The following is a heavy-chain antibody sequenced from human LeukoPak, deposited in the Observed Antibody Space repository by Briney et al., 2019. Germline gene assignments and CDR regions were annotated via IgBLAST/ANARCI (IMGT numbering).Heavy chain of an antibody. J-gene: IGHJ3*02. CDR3: ASVYYDILTGYYEDAFDI. Sequence: PGGSLRLSCAASGFTFSSYEMNWVRQAPGKGLEWVSYISSSGSTIYYADSVKGRFTISRDNAKNSLYLQMNSLRAEDTAVYYCASVYYDILTGYYEDAFDIWGQGTMVTVSS. CDR1: GFTFSSYE. D-gene: IGHD3-9*01. CDR2: ISSSGSTI. V-gene: IGHV3-48*03.